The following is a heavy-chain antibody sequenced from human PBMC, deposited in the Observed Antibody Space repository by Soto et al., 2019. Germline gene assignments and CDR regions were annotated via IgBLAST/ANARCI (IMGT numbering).Heavy chain of an antibody. J-gene: IGHJ3*01. CDR1: GDSLNSGGHY. CDR3: TRESNDGFEV. CDR2: ISYTGNT. V-gene: IGHV4-31*03. Sequence: TLSLTCSVSGDSLNSGGHYWSWVRQNSRKGLEWIGYISYTGNTYYNPSLKSRVSISADTSTNQFSLRLSSVTDADTAVYHCTRESNDGFEVCGQGTMVTVSS.